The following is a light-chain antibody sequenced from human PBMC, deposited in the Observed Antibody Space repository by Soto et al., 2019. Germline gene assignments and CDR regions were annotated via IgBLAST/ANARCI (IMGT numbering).Light chain of an antibody. CDR1: GSNIGNNY. CDR2: DND. J-gene: IGLJ2*01. V-gene: IGLV1-51*01. CDR3: GTWDSSLSSVV. Sequence: QSVLTQPPSVSAAPGQTVTISCSGSGSNIGNNYVSWYQQLPTTAPKLLIYDNDKRPSGIPDRFSGSKSGTSATLGITGLQTGDEADYYCGTWDSSLSSVVFGGGTKLTVL.